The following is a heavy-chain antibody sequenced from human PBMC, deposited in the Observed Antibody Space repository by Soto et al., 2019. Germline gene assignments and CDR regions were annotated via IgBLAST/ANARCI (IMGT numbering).Heavy chain of an antibody. V-gene: IGHV3-21*01. CDR3: ARENGHCTGDGGTRGAFGI. CDR2: IANGDNHI. CDR1: GFTFSDYS. Sequence: EVQLVESGGGLVKPGGSPRLSCAASGFTFSDYSILWVRQAPGKGLEWLSFIANGDNHIFYSDSVKDRFTISRDNTKNSVYLQINNLRADDTTVYSCARENGHCTGDGGTRGAFGIWGRGTVVTVSS. J-gene: IGHJ3*02. D-gene: IGHD2-8*02.